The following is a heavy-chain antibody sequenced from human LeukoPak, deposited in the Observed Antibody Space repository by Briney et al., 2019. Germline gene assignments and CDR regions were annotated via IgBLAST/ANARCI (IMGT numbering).Heavy chain of an antibody. D-gene: IGHD3-16*01. V-gene: IGHV4-59*12. CDR3: ARDLVRAGPMGDGDY. CDR1: GGSISSYY. Sequence: SETLSLTCTVSGGSISSYYWSWIRQPPGKGLEWIGYIYYSGSTNYNPSLKSRVTISVDTSKNQFSLNLSSVTAADTAVYYCARDLVRAGPMGDGDYWGQGTLVTVSS. CDR2: IYYSGST. J-gene: IGHJ4*02.